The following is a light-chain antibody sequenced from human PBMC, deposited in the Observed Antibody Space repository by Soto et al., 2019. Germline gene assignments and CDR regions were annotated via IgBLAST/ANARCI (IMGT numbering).Light chain of an antibody. J-gene: IGKJ5*01. Sequence: DIVMTQSPATLSVSPGERATLSCRASQTIRGNLAWYQQKPGQAPRLLIYGASTRATGIPARFGGSGSGTEFTLTISSLLSEDFAVYYCQQYDTWPITFGQGTRREIK. CDR2: GAS. CDR3: QQYDTWPIT. CDR1: QTIRGN. V-gene: IGKV3-15*01.